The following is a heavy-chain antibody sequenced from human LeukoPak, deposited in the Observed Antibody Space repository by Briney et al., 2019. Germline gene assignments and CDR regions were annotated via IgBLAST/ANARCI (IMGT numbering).Heavy chain of an antibody. CDR3: ARDQESGSYYGGGNDY. Sequence: GASVKVSCKASGGTFSSYAISWVRQAPGQGLEWMGRIIPILGIANYAQKFQGRVTITADKSTSTAYMELSSLRSEDTAVYYCARDQESGSYYGGGNDYWGQGTLVTVSS. CDR1: GGTFSSYA. V-gene: IGHV1-69*04. D-gene: IGHD1-26*01. J-gene: IGHJ4*02. CDR2: IIPILGIA.